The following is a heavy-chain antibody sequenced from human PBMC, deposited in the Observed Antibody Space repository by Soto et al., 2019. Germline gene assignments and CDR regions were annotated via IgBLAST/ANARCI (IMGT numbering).Heavy chain of an antibody. V-gene: IGHV1-69*01. Sequence: QVQLVQSGAEVKKPGSSVTVSCRASGVTFSSYAISWVRQAPGQGLEWMGGCIPIFGPAYDAQKCHGRVTITENETTSTAYMELRSLGSEDTAVYFCARDLYEYVGGSYRYVGWCDPWGQGTLVTVSS. J-gene: IGHJ5*02. CDR1: GVTFSSYA. CDR3: ARDLYEYVGGSYRYVGWCDP. CDR2: CIPIFGPA. D-gene: IGHD3-16*02.